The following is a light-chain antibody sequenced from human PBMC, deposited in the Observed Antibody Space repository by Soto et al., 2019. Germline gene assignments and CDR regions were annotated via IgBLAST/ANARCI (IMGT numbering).Light chain of an antibody. J-gene: IGKJ2*03. V-gene: IGKV3-15*01. CDR1: LSVSSD. CDR2: RAF. Sequence: EIVMTQSPATLSLSPGERATLSCRASLSVSSDLAWYRQKPGQAPRLLIYRAFTRATGIPARFSGSGFGTDFTLTISSLQSEDFAVYYCQQYNNWPPYSFGQGTKVEIK. CDR3: QQYNNWPPYS.